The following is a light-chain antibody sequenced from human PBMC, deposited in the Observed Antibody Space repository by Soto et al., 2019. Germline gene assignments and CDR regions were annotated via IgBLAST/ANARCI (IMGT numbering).Light chain of an antibody. Sequence: QSALTQPASVSGSPGQSITISCTGTSSDVGGYNYVSWYQQHPGKAPKLMIYDVSNRPSGVSNRFSGSKSGNTASLTISGLQAEDEADYYCSSYTSISSVVFGTGTNVTVL. V-gene: IGLV2-14*01. CDR2: DVS. J-gene: IGLJ1*01. CDR1: SSDVGGYNY. CDR3: SSYTSISSVV.